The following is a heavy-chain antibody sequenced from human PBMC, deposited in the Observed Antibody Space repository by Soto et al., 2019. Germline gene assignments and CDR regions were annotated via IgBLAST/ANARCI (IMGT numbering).Heavy chain of an antibody. CDR3: ATSTVSYVDIASSTTRGYFDH. CDR1: GCNFNTYW. J-gene: IGHJ4*02. D-gene: IGHD5-12*01. CDR2: IYPGDSDT. V-gene: IGHV5-51*01. Sequence: PGESLKISCEGSGCNFNTYWIGWVRQMPGKGLEWMALIYPGDSDTRYSPSFEGQVTLSVDRSISTAYLQWSSLKASDTAIYYCATSTVSYVDIASSTTRGYFDHWGQGTLVTVSS.